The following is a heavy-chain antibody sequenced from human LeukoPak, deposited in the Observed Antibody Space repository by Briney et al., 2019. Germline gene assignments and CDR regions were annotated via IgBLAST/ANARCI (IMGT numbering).Heavy chain of an antibody. J-gene: IGHJ3*02. V-gene: IGHV3-7*01. CDR1: GFTFSHYW. Sequence: GGSLRLSCAASGFTFSHYWMSWVRQAPGKGLEWLANIKQDGSEKCYVDSVKGRFTISRDNAKNSLYLQMNSQRAEDTAIYYCAREQGALDIWGQGTMVTVSS. CDR3: AREQGALDI. CDR2: IKQDGSEK.